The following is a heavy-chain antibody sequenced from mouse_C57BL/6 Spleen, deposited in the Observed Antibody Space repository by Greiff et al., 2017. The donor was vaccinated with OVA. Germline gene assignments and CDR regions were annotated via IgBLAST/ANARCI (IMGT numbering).Heavy chain of an antibody. CDR1: GFTFSDYG. V-gene: IGHV5-17*01. CDR2: ISSGSSTI. CDR3: ARGGYRTTGFDY. Sequence: VQLKESGGGLVKPGGSLKLSCAASGFTFSDYGMHWVRQAPEKGLEWVAYISSGSSTIYYADTVKGRFTISRDNAKNTLFLQMTSLRSEDTAMYYCARGGYRTTGFDYWGQGTTLTVSS. J-gene: IGHJ2*01. D-gene: IGHD1-3*01.